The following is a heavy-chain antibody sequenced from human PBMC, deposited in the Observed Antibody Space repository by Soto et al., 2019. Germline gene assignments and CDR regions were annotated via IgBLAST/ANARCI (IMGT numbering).Heavy chain of an antibody. J-gene: IGHJ4*02. D-gene: IGHD1-26*01. CDR1: GGSISSSSSY. V-gene: IGHV4-39*01. Sequence: QLQLQESGPGLVKPSETLSLTCTVSGGSISSSSSYWGWIRQPPGKGLEWIGNIYYSGSTFYNPSLKSRVTISVETSKNQFSLKVSSVTAADTAVYYCVGWELHDEWVDYWGQGTLVTVSS. CDR2: IYYSGST. CDR3: VGWELHDEWVDY.